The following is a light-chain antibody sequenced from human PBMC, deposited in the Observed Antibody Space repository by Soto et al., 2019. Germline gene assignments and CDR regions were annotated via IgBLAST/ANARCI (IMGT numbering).Light chain of an antibody. CDR2: GAS. J-gene: IGKJ4*01. CDR1: RSVSSSF. CDR3: QQYGNAPLA. V-gene: IGKV3-20*01. Sequence: EIVLTQSPGALSLSPGERASLCCRASRSVSSSFLAWYHQRPGRAPRLLIYGASSRATDIPDRFSGSGSGTDFTLTISRLEPEDFGVYYCQQYGNAPLAFGGGTKVDIK.